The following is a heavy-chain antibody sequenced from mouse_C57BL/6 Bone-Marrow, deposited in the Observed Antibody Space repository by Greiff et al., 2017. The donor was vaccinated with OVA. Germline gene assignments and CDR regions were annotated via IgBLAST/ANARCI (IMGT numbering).Heavy chain of an antibody. J-gene: IGHJ2*01. D-gene: IGHD4-1*01. CDR3: AREGTGFDY. Sequence: EVQLQQSGPELVKPGASVKISCKASGYTFTDYYMNWVKQSHGKSLEWIGDINPNNGGTSYNQKFKGKATLTVDKSSSTAYMELRSLTSEDSAVYYCAREGTGFDYWGQGTTLTVSS. CDR2: INPNNGGT. CDR1: GYTFTDYY. V-gene: IGHV1-26*01.